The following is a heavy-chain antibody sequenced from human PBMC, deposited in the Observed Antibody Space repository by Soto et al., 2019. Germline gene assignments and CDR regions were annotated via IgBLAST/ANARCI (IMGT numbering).Heavy chain of an antibody. J-gene: IGHJ4*02. CDR3: ARGTFDFGPGIFDL. D-gene: IGHD3-16*01. V-gene: IGHV4-59*01. Sequence: QVQLQESGPGLLKPSETLSLTCSVSGDSISRFYWSWIRQPPGKRLEWIGYIYHSDSSTTRYNPSLESRVTIAVDTSKSQVSLSLNSVTAADTALYYCARGTFDFGPGIFDLWGPGIQDIASS. CDR1: GDSISRFY. CDR2: IYHSDSSTT.